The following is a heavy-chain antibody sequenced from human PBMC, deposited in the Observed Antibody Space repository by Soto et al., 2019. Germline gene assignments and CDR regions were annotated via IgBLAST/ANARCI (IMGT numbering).Heavy chain of an antibody. CDR1: GFTFSSYW. Sequence: PGGSLRLSCAASGFTFSSYWMSWVRQAPGKGLEWVANIKQDGSEKYYVDSVKGRFTISRDNAKNSLYLQMNSLRAEDTAVYYCARDRDSGFDLPSYYYGMDVWGQGTTVTVSS. V-gene: IGHV3-7*05. CDR2: IKQDGSEK. J-gene: IGHJ6*02. CDR3: ARDRDSGFDLPSYYYGMDV. D-gene: IGHD5-12*01.